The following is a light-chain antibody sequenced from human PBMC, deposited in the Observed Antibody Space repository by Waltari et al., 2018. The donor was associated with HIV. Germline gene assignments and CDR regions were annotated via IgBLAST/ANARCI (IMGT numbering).Light chain of an antibody. CDR3: KQLNSYPLT. V-gene: IGKV1-9*01. J-gene: IGKJ4*01. CDR2: AAS. Sequence: DIQLTQSPSFLSASVGDRVSITCRASQDISNDLAWYQQKPGKAPQLLIYAASELQSGVQLRFSGSGSRTEFALTISSLQPDDLATYSCKQLNSYPLTFGGGTRVEIK. CDR1: QDISND.